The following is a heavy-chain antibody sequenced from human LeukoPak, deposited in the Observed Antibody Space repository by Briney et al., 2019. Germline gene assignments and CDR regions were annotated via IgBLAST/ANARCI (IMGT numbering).Heavy chain of an antibody. CDR3: AKDLTTVTSRGDY. D-gene: IGHD4-17*01. CDR2: IRYDGSNK. CDR1: GFIFSSYG. J-gene: IGHJ4*02. Sequence: GGSLRLSCAASGFIFSSYGMHWVRQAPGKGLEWMAFIRYDGSNKYYADSVKGRFTISRDNSKNTLYLQMNSLTPDDTAVYYCAKDLTTVTSRGDYWGQGSLVTVSS. V-gene: IGHV3-30*02.